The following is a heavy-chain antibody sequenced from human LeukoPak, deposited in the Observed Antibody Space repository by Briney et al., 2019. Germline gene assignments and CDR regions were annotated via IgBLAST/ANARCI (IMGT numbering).Heavy chain of an antibody. CDR3: AREDHHGFWSGYSTDNWFDP. Sequence: VASVKVSCKASGYTFTSYGISWVRQAPGQGLECMGWISAYNGNTNYAQKLQGRVTTTTDTSTSTAYLELRSLRSDDTAVYYCAREDHHGFWSGYSTDNWFDPWGQGTLVTVSS. J-gene: IGHJ5*02. CDR1: GYTFTSYG. V-gene: IGHV1-18*01. D-gene: IGHD3-3*01. CDR2: ISAYNGNT.